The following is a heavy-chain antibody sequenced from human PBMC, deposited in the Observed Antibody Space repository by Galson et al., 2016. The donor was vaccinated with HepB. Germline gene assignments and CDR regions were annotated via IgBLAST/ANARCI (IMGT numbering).Heavy chain of an antibody. V-gene: IGHV1-69*10. CDR2: VIPIFGVA. Sequence: SVKVSCKAFGGTLSSYAISWVRQAPGQGFEWMGGVIPIFGVAQIAERFQGRLTITADKSTTTAYMELSSLRSEDTAVYYCARDLPWGSGYFDLWGRGTLVTVSS. J-gene: IGHJ2*01. CDR3: ARDLPWGSGYFDL. D-gene: IGHD7-27*01. CDR1: GGTLSSYA.